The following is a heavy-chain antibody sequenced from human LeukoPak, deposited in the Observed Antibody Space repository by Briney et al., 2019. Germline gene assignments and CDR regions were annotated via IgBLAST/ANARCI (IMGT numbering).Heavy chain of an antibody. J-gene: IGHJ4*02. CDR1: GFTFSSYE. CDR3: AKDAYYYDSSGYYLDY. D-gene: IGHD3-22*01. Sequence: GGSLRLSCAASGFTFSSYEMNWVRQAPGKGLEWVSYISSSGSTIYYADSVKGRFTISRDNSKNTLYLQMNSLRAEDTAVYYCAKDAYYYDSSGYYLDYWGQGTLVTVSS. V-gene: IGHV3-48*03. CDR2: ISSSGSTI.